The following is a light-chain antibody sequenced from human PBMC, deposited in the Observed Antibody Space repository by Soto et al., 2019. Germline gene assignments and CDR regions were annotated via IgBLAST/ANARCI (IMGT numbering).Light chain of an antibody. CDR3: QQYKSYPIT. J-gene: IGKJ5*01. CDR1: QNINNY. CDR2: ASS. Sequence: IQMTQSPSSLSPSVGDRITITCRAGQNINNYLNWYQQKPGEAPKXLIYASSTLHSGVSSRFSVSGSGTDVTLNISSLKPEDVETDEGQQYKSYPITFSRGTRLDIK. V-gene: IGKV1-39*01.